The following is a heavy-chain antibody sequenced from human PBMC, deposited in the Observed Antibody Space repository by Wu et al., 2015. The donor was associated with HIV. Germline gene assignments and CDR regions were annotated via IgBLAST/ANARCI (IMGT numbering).Heavy chain of an antibody. CDR1: GGTFSSYA. CDR2: IIPIFGTA. Sequence: QVQLVQSGAEVKKPGSSVKVSCKASGGTFSSYAISWVRQAPGQGLEWMGGIIPIFGTANYAQKFQGRVTITTDESTSTAYMELSSLRSEDTAVYYCARARGDTAMVTEEAEDRDAFDIWAEGTNGTVSS. CDR3: ARARGDTAMVTEEAEDRDAFDI. D-gene: IGHD5-18*01. J-gene: IGHJ3*02. V-gene: IGHV1-69*05.